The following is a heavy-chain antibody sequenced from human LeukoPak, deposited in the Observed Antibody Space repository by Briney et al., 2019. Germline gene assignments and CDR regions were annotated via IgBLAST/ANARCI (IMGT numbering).Heavy chain of an antibody. V-gene: IGHV1-2*02. CDR3: AKDTAITLAGYYYYYYYMDV. CDR2: INPNSGGT. D-gene: IGHD5-18*01. CDR1: GYTFTGYY. Sequence: ASVKVSCKASGYTFTGYYMHWVRQAPGQGLEWMGWINPNSGGTNYAQKFQGRVTMTRDTSISTAYMELSRLRSDDTAVYYCAKDTAITLAGYYYYYYYMDVWGEGTTVTVSS. J-gene: IGHJ6*03.